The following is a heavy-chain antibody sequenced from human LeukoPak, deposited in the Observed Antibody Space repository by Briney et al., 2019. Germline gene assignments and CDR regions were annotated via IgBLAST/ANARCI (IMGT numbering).Heavy chain of an antibody. V-gene: IGHV4-59*01. J-gene: IGHJ4*02. CDR3: ARSYSGSWIDY. D-gene: IGHD1-26*01. Sequence: SETLSLTCTVSGGSISTYYWSWIRQPSGRGLEWIGYVYYSGNTNYNPSLKSRVTMSVDTSKNQFSLNLSSVTAADTAVYYCARSYSGSWIDYWGQGTLVTVSS. CDR1: GGSISTYY. CDR2: VYYSGNT.